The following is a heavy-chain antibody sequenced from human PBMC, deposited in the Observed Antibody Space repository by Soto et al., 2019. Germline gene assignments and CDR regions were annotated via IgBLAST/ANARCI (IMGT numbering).Heavy chain of an antibody. CDR3: AREGLGSSSLGFDY. D-gene: IGHD6-13*01. Sequence: GGSLRLSCAASGFTFSSYWMSWVRQAPGKGLEWVANIKQDGSEKYYVDSVKGRFTISRDNAKNSLYLQMNSLRAEDTAVYYCAREGLGSSSLGFDYWGQGTLVTVSS. V-gene: IGHV3-7*01. J-gene: IGHJ4*02. CDR2: IKQDGSEK. CDR1: GFTFSSYW.